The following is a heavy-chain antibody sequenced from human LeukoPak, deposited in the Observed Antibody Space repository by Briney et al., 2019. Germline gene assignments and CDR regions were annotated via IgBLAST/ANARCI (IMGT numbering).Heavy chain of an antibody. V-gene: IGHV4-4*07. CDR3: ARVRLLLQQFDY. CDR1: GDSINNYY. Sequence: PSETLSLTCTVFGDSINNYYWSWIRQTAGKGLDWIGRIYASGSTNFSPSLNTRVTMSLDMSKNQIFLKMTSLTAADTAVYYCARVRLLLQQFDYWGQGIVVTVS. CDR2: IYASGST. D-gene: IGHD2-21*02. J-gene: IGHJ4*02.